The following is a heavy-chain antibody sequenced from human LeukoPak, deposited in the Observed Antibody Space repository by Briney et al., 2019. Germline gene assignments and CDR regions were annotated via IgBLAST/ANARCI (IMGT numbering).Heavy chain of an antibody. CDR3: ARDHPGIAVAGTFDY. CDR1: GFTFSSCW. V-gene: IGHV3-74*01. D-gene: IGHD6-19*01. J-gene: IGHJ4*02. CDR2: INSDGSST. Sequence: GGSLRLSCAASGFTFSSCWMHWVRQAPGKGLVWVSRINSDGSSTSYADSVKGRFTISRDNAKNTLYLQMNSLRAEDTAVYYCARDHPGIAVAGTFDYWGQGTLVTVSS.